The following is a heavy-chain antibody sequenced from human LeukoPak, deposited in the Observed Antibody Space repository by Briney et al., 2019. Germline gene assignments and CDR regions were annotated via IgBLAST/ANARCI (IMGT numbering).Heavy chain of an antibody. CDR1: GYTFTGYY. D-gene: IGHD1-26*01. Sequence: GASVKVSCKASGYTFTGYYMHWVRQATGQGLEWMGWMNPNSGNTGYAQKFQGRVTITRNTSISTAYMELSSLRSEDTAVYYCARARGVQWEPHDAFDIWGQGTMVTVSS. CDR3: ARARGVQWEPHDAFDI. CDR2: MNPNSGNT. J-gene: IGHJ3*02. V-gene: IGHV1-8*03.